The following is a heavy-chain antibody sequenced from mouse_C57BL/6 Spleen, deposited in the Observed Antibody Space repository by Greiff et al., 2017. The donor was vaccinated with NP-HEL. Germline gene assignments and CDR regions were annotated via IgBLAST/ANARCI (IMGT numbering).Heavy chain of an antibody. CDR1: GYTFTDYY. V-gene: IGHV1-26*01. Sequence: EVQLQQSGPELVKPGASVKISCKASGYTFTDYYMNWVKQSHGKSLEWIGDINPNNGGTSYNQKFKGKSTLTVDKSSSTAYMELRSLTSEDSAVYYCARGSMVTRGFDYWGQGTTLTVSS. CDR3: ARGSMVTRGFDY. J-gene: IGHJ2*01. CDR2: INPNNGGT. D-gene: IGHD2-2*01.